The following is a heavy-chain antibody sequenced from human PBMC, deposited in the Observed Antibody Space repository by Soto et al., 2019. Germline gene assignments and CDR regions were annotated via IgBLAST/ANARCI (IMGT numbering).Heavy chain of an antibody. J-gene: IGHJ4*02. CDR3: ARDLGFGRFDY. D-gene: IGHD3-16*01. Sequence: QVQLMQSGAEVKKLGASVKVSCKASDYTFTNYAISWVRQAPGLGLEWMGWISPYNGNTNYEQKFQGRVTMTTDTSTSTAYMELRSLRSDDTAVYYCARDLGFGRFDYWGQGTLVTVSS. CDR1: DYTFTNYA. CDR2: ISPYNGNT. V-gene: IGHV1-18*01.